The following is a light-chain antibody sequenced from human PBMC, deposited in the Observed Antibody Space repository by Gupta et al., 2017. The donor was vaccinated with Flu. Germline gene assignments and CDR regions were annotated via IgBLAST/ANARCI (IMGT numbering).Light chain of an antibody. J-gene: IGKJ4*01. V-gene: IGKV1-17*01. CDR2: AAS. Sequence: DIQMTQSPSSLSASVGDRVTITCRASQGIGNDLGWYQQKPGQAPKRLIYAASTLQVGVPSRFSGSGSGTEFTLTISSLQPEEFATYYCLQSKTYPLTFGGGTKVEI. CDR1: QGIGND. CDR3: LQSKTYPLT.